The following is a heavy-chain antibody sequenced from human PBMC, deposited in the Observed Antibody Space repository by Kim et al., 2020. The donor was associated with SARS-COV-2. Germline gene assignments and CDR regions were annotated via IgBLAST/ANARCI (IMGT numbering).Heavy chain of an antibody. D-gene: IGHD1-1*01. CDR3: ARDTITADY. CDR1: GFTFEDYW. V-gene: IGHV3-74*01. Sequence: GGSLRLSCAASGFTFEDYWMHWVRQTPEKGLVWVSRIHANGAIRNYADPVKDRFSISRDNTRNTLFLQMNSLTVEDTAVYYCARDTITADYCGLGSLVIVSS. J-gene: IGHJ4*02. CDR2: IHANGAIR.